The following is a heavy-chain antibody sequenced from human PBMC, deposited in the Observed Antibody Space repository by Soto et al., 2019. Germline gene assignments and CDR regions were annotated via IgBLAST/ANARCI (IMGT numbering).Heavy chain of an antibody. Sequence: QTGGSLRLSCAASGFTFSRFGMHWVRQAPGKGLEWVAVISDDGRNQYYTDSVKGRFTVSRDNSKNTLYLQMNSLRTEDTAVYYCARGKNYCTNGVCSRARGWFDPWGQGTLVTVSS. D-gene: IGHD2-8*01. J-gene: IGHJ5*02. CDR1: GFTFSRFG. CDR2: ISDDGRNQ. CDR3: ARGKNYCTNGVCSRARGWFDP. V-gene: IGHV3-30*03.